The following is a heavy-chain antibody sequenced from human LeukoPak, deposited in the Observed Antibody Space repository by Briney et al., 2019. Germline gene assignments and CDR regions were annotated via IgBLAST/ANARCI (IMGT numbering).Heavy chain of an antibody. CDR1: GGSFSGYY. D-gene: IGHD5-24*01. CDR3: AGDGYNYKDY. J-gene: IGHJ4*02. Sequence: SETLSLTCAVYGGSFSGYYWSWIRKPPGKGLEWIGEINHSGSTNYNPSLKSRVTISVDTSKTQFSLKLGSVTAADTAVYYCAGDGYNYKDYWGQGTLVTVSS. CDR2: INHSGST. V-gene: IGHV4-34*01.